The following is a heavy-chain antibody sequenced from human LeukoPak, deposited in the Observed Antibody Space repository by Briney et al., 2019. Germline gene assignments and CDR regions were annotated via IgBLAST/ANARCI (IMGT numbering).Heavy chain of an antibody. V-gene: IGHV3-13*05. CDR2: IGTAGDP. D-gene: IGHD6-13*01. CDR3: ARAGYSRTYWYFDL. Sequence: GGSLRLSCAASGFTFSSYDMHWVRQATGKGLEWVSAIGTAGDPYYPGSVKGRFTISRENAKNSLYLQMNSLRAGDTAVYYCARAGYSRTYWYFDLWGRGTLVTVSS. J-gene: IGHJ2*01. CDR1: GFTFSSYD.